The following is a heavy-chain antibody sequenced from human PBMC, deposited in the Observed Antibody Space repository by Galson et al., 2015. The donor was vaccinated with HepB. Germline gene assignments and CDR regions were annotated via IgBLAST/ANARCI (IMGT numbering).Heavy chain of an antibody. Sequence: SLRLSCAASGFTVSSNYMNWVRQAPGKGLEWVSVIYSGGSTYYADSVKGRLTISRDNSKNTLYPQMNSLRAEDTAVDYCARAAYGAGCWFDYWGQGTLVTVSS. CDR3: ARAAYGAGCWFDY. D-gene: IGHD3-10*01. J-gene: IGHJ4*02. V-gene: IGHV3-66*01. CDR1: GFTVSSNY. CDR2: IYSGGST.